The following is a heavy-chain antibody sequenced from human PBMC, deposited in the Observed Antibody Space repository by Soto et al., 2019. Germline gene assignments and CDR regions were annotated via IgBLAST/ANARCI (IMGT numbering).Heavy chain of an antibody. Sequence: PSETLSLTCTVSGGSVSSGSYYWSWIRQPPGKGLEWIGYIYYSGSTNYNPSLKSRVTISVDTSKNQFSLKLSSVTAADTAVYYCARDITRYDFWSGYYTGAFDIWGQGTMVTVSS. D-gene: IGHD3-3*01. V-gene: IGHV4-61*01. CDR2: IYYSGST. CDR3: ARDITRYDFWSGYYTGAFDI. CDR1: GGSVSSGSYY. J-gene: IGHJ3*02.